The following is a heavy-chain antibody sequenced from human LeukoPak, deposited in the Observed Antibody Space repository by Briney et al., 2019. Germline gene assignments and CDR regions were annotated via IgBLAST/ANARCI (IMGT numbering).Heavy chain of an antibody. CDR2: IIPIFGTA. CDR3: ARGYGDYVFYFDY. J-gene: IGHJ4*02. Sequence: EASVKVSCKASGGTFSSYAISWVRQAPGQGLEWMGGIIPIFGTASYAQKFQGRVTITADESTSTAYMELSSLRSEDTAVYYCARGYGDYVFYFDYWGQGTLVTVSS. CDR1: GGTFSSYA. V-gene: IGHV1-69*13. D-gene: IGHD4-17*01.